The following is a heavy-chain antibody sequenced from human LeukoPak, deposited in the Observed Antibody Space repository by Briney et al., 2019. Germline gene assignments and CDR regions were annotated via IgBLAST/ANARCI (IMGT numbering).Heavy chain of an antibody. CDR3: ARGTVYSSGWYASYYYYYMDV. Sequence: ASVKVSCKASGYTFTSYAMNWVRQAPGQGLEWMGWMNPNSGNTGYAQKFQGRVTITRNTSISTAYMELSSLRSEDTAVYYCARGTVYSSGWYASYYYYYMDVWGKGTTVTVSS. D-gene: IGHD6-19*01. CDR2: MNPNSGNT. J-gene: IGHJ6*03. V-gene: IGHV1-8*03. CDR1: GYTFTSYA.